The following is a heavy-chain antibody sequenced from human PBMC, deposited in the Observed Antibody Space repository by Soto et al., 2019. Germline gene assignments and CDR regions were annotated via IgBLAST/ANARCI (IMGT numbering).Heavy chain of an antibody. J-gene: IGHJ6*02. CDR3: AKDLRYCSETSCFKDYGMDV. CDR2: ISGSGGST. D-gene: IGHD2-2*01. Sequence: HPGGSLRLSCAASGFTFSSYEMNWVRQAPGKGLEWVSAISGSGGSTHYADSVKGRFTISRDNSKNTLYLQMNSLRAEDTAVYYCAKDLRYCSETSCFKDYGMDVWGQGTTVTVSS. CDR1: GFTFSSYE. V-gene: IGHV3-23*01.